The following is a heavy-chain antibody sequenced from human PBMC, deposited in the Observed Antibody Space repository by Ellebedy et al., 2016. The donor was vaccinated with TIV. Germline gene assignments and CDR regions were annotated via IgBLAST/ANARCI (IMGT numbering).Heavy chain of an antibody. J-gene: IGHJ4*02. D-gene: IGHD1-26*01. CDR1: GFTFSNYW. Sequence: GGSLRLXCTASGFTFSNYWMHWVRQAPGKGLVWVSRIKGDGSSTSYADSVMGRFTISRDNTKNTLSLQMSSLRAEDTALYYCVRDGVGAPPFGYWGQGTLVTVSS. CDR3: VRDGVGAPPFGY. CDR2: IKGDGSST. V-gene: IGHV3-74*01.